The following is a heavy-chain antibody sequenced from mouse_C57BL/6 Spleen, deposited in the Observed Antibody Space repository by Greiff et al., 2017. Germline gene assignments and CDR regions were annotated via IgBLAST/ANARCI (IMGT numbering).Heavy chain of an antibody. J-gene: IGHJ2*01. CDR2: IRSTSSKYAT. Sequence: GGGLVQPKGSLKLSCAASGFTFNTHAMHWVRQAPGKGLDWVARIRSTSSKYATYYADSVKDRFTISREDSQSMLYLRMKNQKTEDTAMYDSVRGTYWDYLDYWGQGTTLTVSS. V-gene: IGHV10-3*01. CDR1: GFTFNTHA. D-gene: IGHD4-1*01. CDR3: VRGTYWDYLDY.